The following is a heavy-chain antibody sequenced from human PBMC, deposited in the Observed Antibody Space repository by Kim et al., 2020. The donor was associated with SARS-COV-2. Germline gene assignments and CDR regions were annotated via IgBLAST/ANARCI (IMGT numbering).Heavy chain of an antibody. CDR3: ARVRLEGYCSSTSCYYYYYYGMDV. D-gene: IGHD2-2*01. J-gene: IGHJ6*02. CDR2: ISSSSSYI. CDR1: GFTFSSYS. Sequence: GGSLRLSCAASGFTFSSYSMNWVRQAPGKGLEWVSSISSSSSYIYYADSVKGRFTISRDNAKNSLYLQMNSLRAEDTAVYYCARVRLEGYCSSTSCYYYYYYGMDVWGQGTTVTVSS. V-gene: IGHV3-21*01.